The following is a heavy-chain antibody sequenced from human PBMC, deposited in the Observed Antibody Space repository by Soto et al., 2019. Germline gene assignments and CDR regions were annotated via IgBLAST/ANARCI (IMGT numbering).Heavy chain of an antibody. D-gene: IGHD2-15*01. CDR1: GYTFTSYA. V-gene: IGHV1-3*01. CDR3: ARLTSILYGMDV. CDR2: INVGNGNT. J-gene: IGHJ6*02. Sequence: GASVKVSCKASGYTFTSYAMHWVRQAPGQRLEWMGWINVGNGNTKYSQNFQGRVAITRDNAQNSLFLEMNSLRDEDTAVYYCARLTSILYGMDVWGLGTTVTVSS.